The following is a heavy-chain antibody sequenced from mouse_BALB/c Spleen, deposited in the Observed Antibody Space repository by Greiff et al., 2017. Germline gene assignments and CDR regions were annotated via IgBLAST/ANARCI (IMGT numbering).Heavy chain of an antibody. CDR1: GYSITSDYA. CDR3: ASTII. CDR2: ISYSGST. D-gene: IGHD2-12*01. V-gene: IGHV3-2*02. Sequence: EVKVEESGPGLVKPSQSLSLTCTVTGYSITSDYAWNWIRQFPGNKLEWMGYISYSGSTSYNPSLKSRISITRDTSKNQFFLQLNSVTTEDTATYYCASTIIWGQGTSVTVSS. J-gene: IGHJ4*01.